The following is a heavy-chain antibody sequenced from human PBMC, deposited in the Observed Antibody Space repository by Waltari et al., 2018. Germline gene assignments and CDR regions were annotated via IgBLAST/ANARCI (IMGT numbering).Heavy chain of an antibody. CDR3: TRGRALFDY. CDR2: IEHKTEGART. V-gene: IGHV3-15*07. CDR1: GFSFNNAW. Sequence: EVHLVESGGGLVEPGGSLRLSCAASGFSFNNAWMNWGRRATGKGLERVGRIEHKTEGARTDHSAVVKCRVTSSRDDSENMLYLQMNSRKTEDTAVYDCTRGRALFDYWGRGTLVTVAS. J-gene: IGHJ4*02.